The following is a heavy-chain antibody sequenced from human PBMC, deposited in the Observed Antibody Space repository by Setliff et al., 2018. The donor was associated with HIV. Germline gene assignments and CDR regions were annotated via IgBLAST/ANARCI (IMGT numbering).Heavy chain of an antibody. CDR1: GFTFTNYS. CDR3: TTGLLHDGFDM. V-gene: IGHV3-21*01. J-gene: IGHJ3*02. CDR2: ISSTSAYT. Sequence: GGSLRLSCSASGFTFTNYSMNWVRQPPGKGLEWVSSISSTSAYTYYAASVKGRFTVSRDHAKNSVYLQMNSLRDEDTAVYYCTTGLLHDGFDMWGPGTMVTVSS.